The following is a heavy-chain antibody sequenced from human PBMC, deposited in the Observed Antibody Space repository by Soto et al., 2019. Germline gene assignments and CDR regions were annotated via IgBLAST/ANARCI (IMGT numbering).Heavy chain of an antibody. Sequence: QVQLVQSGAEVKKPGASVKVSCKASGYTFTNYGISWVRQAPGQGLEWMGWISGYNGNTNYAQKLQGRVTMTTDTSTSTAYMEMRSLRSDDTAVYYCASETVVVVTGGVEFYYYHGMDVWGQRPTVTVSS. CDR3: ASETVVVVTGGVEFYYYHGMDV. CDR2: ISGYNGNT. V-gene: IGHV1-18*04. CDR1: GYTFTNYG. D-gene: IGHD2-2*01. J-gene: IGHJ6*02.